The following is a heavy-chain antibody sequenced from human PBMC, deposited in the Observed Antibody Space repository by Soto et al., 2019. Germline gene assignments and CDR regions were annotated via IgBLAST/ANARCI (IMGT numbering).Heavy chain of an antibody. CDR2: INPSDYST. CDR1: GYNFARNH. V-gene: IGHV1-46*01. CDR3: XXXRFGSWTFDY. D-gene: IGHD6-13*01. J-gene: IGHJ4*02. Sequence: QVQLVQSGAEVREPGASVKVSCKASGYNFARNHMHWVRQTPGQGLEWLGIINPSDYSTSYAQKFRGRTTVTRDTPTXXXXXXXXXXXXXXXXXXXXXXXRFGSWTFDYWGQGTLVTVSS.